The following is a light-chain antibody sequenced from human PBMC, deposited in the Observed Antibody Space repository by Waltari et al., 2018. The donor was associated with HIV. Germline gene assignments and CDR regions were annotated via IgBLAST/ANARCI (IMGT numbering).Light chain of an antibody. CDR1: ESLVYSDGNTY. CDR2: RVS. Sequence: TQSPVSLSVSLGQSASISCTSSESLVYSDGNTYLNWFRQRPGRSPRRLIYRVSNRDPGVADRFSGSGSGMNFTVTISRVEAEDVGVYYCMQGTHWPPSFGGGTRLDIK. CDR3: MQGTHWPPS. V-gene: IGKV2-30*01. J-gene: IGKJ2*03.